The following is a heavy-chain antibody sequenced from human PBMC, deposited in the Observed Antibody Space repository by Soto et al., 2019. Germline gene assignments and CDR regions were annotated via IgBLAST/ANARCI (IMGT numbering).Heavy chain of an antibody. CDR1: GYSFATSG. D-gene: IGHD3-22*01. Sequence: QVKLVQSGTEVKKPGASMKVSCKASGYSFATSGISWVRQAPGQGLEWMGWISAYNGNTNYEQKLQDRVNMTTDTCTSTADLELRSLRSDDTAVYYCARAGHYYDSSGYATWGQGTLVTVS. J-gene: IGHJ5*02. V-gene: IGHV1-18*01. CDR2: ISAYNGNT. CDR3: ARAGHYYDSSGYAT.